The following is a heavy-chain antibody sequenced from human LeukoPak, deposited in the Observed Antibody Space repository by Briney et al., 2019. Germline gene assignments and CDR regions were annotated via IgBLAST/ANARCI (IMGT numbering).Heavy chain of an antibody. V-gene: IGHV3-23*01. CDR1: GITLSNYG. CDR2: LSGSGGTT. Sequence: GGSLRLSCAVSGITLSNYGMSWVRQAPGKGLEWVAGLSGSGGTTNYADSVKGRLTISRDNPKNTLYLQMNSLRAEDTAIYFCAKRGVVIRVFLVGFHKEANYFDSWGQGALVTVSS. CDR3: AKRGVVIRVFLVGFHKEANYFDS. J-gene: IGHJ4*02. D-gene: IGHD3-10*01.